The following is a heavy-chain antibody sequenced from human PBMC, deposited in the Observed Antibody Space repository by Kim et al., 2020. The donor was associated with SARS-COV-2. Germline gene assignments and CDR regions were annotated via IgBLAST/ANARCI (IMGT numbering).Heavy chain of an antibody. J-gene: IGHJ6*02. CDR2: INANTRNP. D-gene: IGHD3-3*01. V-gene: IGHV7-4-1*02. CDR1: GYTFTSYA. Sequence: ASVKVSCKASGYTFTSYALHWVRQAPGQGLEWMGWINANTRNPTYSQSFTGRVIFSLDTSVSTAYLQMSSLKAEDTAVYYCARDPGSATFFGVGIISPPRDGMVVGGRGPRDTLS. CDR3: ARDPGSATFFGVGIISPPRDGMVV.